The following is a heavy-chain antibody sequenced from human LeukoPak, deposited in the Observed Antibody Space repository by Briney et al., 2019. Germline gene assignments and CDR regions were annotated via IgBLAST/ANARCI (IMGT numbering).Heavy chain of an antibody. D-gene: IGHD1-26*01. Sequence: PSETLSLSCTVSGGSISSGNYYWSWIRQPAGKGLEWIGRIYTSGSTNYNPSFKSRVTISVDTSKNQFSLKVDSVTAADTAVYYCARDHPTPTTGYMDVWGKGTTVTVSS. CDR3: ARDHPTPTTGYMDV. V-gene: IGHV4-61*02. J-gene: IGHJ6*03. CDR2: IYTSGST. CDR1: GGSISSGNYY.